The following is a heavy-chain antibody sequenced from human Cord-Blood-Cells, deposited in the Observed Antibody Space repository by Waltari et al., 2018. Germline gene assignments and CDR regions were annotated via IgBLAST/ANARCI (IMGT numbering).Heavy chain of an antibody. CDR2: IRYEGSNK. CDR3: ASLEYSSSSTFDY. V-gene: IGHV3-30*02. Sequence: QVQLVESGGGVVQPGGSLRLSCAASGFTFSSYGMHWFRQAPGKGLEWGAFIRYEGSNKYYADSVKGGFTISRDNSKNTLYLQMNSLRAEDTAVYYCASLEYSSSSTFDYWGQGTLVTVSS. CDR1: GFTFSSYG. D-gene: IGHD6-6*01. J-gene: IGHJ4*02.